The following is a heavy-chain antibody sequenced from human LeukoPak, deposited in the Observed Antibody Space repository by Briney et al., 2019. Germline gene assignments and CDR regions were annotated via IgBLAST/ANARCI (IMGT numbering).Heavy chain of an antibody. V-gene: IGHV4-61*02. CDR2: IYTSGST. D-gene: IGHD5-12*01. Sequence: SETLSLTCTVSGGSISSGRYYWNWIRQPAGKGLEWIGRIYTSGSTYYNPSLKSRVTISADTSKNQFSLNVSSVTAADTAVYYCARATSSYFYYMDVWGKGTTVTISS. CDR3: ARATSSYFYYMDV. CDR1: GGSISSGRYY. J-gene: IGHJ6*03.